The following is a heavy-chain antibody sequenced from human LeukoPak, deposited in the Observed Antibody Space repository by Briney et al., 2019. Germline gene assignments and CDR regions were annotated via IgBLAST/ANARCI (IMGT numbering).Heavy chain of an antibody. CDR3: ATNDRGRPADY. J-gene: IGHJ4*01. D-gene: IGHD1-26*01. V-gene: IGHV4-39*01. CDR2: MHYSGTT. Sequence: SETLSLTCTVSGGSINNSPYYWGWIRQPPGKELEWIVSMHYSGTTYYNPSLKRRVTISIDTSKNQFSLRLISVTAADTAVFYCATNDRGRPADYWGQGTLVTVSS. CDR1: GGSINNSPYY.